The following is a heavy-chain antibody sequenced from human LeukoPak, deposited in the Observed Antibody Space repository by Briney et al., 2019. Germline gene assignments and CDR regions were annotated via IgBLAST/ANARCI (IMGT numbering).Heavy chain of an antibody. CDR3: ATGRDPYKTGH. CDR1: GGSFSPAH. V-gene: IGHV4-59*01. CDR2: ICDNGHT. Sequence: SETLSLTCTFSGGSFSPAHWSWIRQPPGKGLEWIGVICDNGHTDYNPSLKSRVTISVDTSERQFSLKLSSLAAADTAVYYCATGRDPYKTGHWGQGTLVTVSS. J-gene: IGHJ4*02. D-gene: IGHD3-10*01.